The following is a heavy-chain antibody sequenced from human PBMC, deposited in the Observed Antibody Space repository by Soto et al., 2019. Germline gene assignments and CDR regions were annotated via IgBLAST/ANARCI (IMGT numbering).Heavy chain of an antibody. CDR2: ISGNGGST. CDR1: GFTFNSYA. Sequence: EVQLVESGGGLVQPGGSLRLSCAASGFTFNSYAMHWVRQAPGKGLEYVSAISGNGGSTYYASSVKGRFTISRDNSKNTLYLQMGSLRAEDMAVYYCARRGYGLYFDYWGQGTLVTVSS. J-gene: IGHJ4*02. V-gene: IGHV3-64*01. CDR3: ARRGYGLYFDY. D-gene: IGHD3-10*01.